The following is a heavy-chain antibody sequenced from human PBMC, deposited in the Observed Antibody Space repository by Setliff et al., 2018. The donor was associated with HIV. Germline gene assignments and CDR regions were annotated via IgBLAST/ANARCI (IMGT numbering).Heavy chain of an antibody. V-gene: IGHV3-7*03. D-gene: IGHD1-20*01. J-gene: IGHJ4*02. Sequence: GGSLRLSCGASGFRFSDYWMTWVRQAPGRGLESVANIKQDGSDKFYVDSVKGRFTISRDNSENTLYLQMDGLRAEDTAVYYCAKDKGGYNWNYFDYWGPGTQVTVSS. CDR2: IKQDGSDK. CDR3: AKDKGGYNWNYFDY. CDR1: GFRFSDYW.